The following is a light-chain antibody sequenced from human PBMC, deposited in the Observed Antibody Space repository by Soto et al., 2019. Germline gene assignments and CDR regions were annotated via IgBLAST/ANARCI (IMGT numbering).Light chain of an antibody. J-gene: IGKJ2*01. CDR1: HDISEY. CDR3: QQYHYLYT. Sequence: DIQMTQSPSSLSASVGDRVTITCQASHDISEYLNWYQQKPGKAPKLLIYGASNLEMGGPSRFSGSRSGTDSTFTISSLLPEHIRTYYCQQYHYLYTF. V-gene: IGKV1-33*01. CDR2: GAS.